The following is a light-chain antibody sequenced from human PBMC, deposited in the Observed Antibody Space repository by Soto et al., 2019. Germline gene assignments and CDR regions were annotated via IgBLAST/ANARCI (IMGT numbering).Light chain of an antibody. Sequence: EILLTQSPGTLSLSPGERATLSCRASQSVSSSYLAWYQQKPGQAPRLLIYGASSRATGIPDRFSGSGAGTDFTLTISRLEPEDFAVYYCQQYGSSLQRTFGQGTKVEI. CDR1: QSVSSSY. J-gene: IGKJ1*01. CDR3: QQYGSSLQRT. V-gene: IGKV3-20*01. CDR2: GAS.